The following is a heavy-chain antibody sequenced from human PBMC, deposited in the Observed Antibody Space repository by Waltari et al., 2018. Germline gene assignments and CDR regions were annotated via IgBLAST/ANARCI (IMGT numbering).Heavy chain of an antibody. J-gene: IGHJ4*02. CDR1: GFTFSNYY. V-gene: IGHV1-46*03. D-gene: IGHD3-16*01. Sequence: QFQLVQSGAEVKKPGASVKVSCEASGFTFSNYYVHWVRQAPGQGLEWMALFIPGGAGTRYAEKFQGRVTLTRDTSTSTVYMDLSSLRSEDTAVYYCATFVSGSFTFPDYWGQGTLVTVSS. CDR2: FIPGGAGT. CDR3: ATFVSGSFTFPDY.